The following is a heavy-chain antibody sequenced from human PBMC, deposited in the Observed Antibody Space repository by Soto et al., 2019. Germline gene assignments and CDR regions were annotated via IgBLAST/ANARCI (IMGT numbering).Heavy chain of an antibody. CDR1: GGSISSYY. D-gene: IGHD6-19*01. CDR3: ARGSEIAVAGAMMRNYYYYGMDV. Sequence: SSETLSLTCTVSGGSISSYYWSWIRQPPGKGLEWIGYIYYSGSTNYNPSLKSRVTISVDTSKNQFSLKLSSVTAADTAVYYCARGSEIAVAGAMMRNYYYYGMDVWGQGTTVTVSS. V-gene: IGHV4-59*01. J-gene: IGHJ6*02. CDR2: IYYSGST.